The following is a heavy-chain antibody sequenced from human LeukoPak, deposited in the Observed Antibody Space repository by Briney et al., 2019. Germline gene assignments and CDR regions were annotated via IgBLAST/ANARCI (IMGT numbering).Heavy chain of an antibody. Sequence: PGGSLRLSCAASGFTFSSYAMHWVRQAPGKGLEWVAVISYDGSNKYYADSVKGRFTISRDNSKNTLYLQMNSLRAEDTALYHCARVYYDRACGPFDYWGQGTLVTVSS. CDR2: ISYDGSNK. CDR1: GFTFSSYA. V-gene: IGHV3-30-3*01. CDR3: ARVYYDRACGPFDY. J-gene: IGHJ4*02. D-gene: IGHD3-22*01.